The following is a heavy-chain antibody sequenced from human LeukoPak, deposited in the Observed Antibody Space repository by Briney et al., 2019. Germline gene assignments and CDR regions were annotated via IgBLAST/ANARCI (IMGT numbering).Heavy chain of an antibody. Sequence: GGSLRLSCAASGFTFSSYWMSWVRQAPGKGLEWVANIKQDGSEKYYVDSVKGRFTISRDNAKNSLYLQMNSLRAEDTAVYYCARSHRYSSSWYDPRNYFDYWGQGTLVTVSS. CDR3: ARSHRYSSSWYDPRNYFDY. CDR1: GFTFSSYW. V-gene: IGHV3-7*01. D-gene: IGHD6-13*01. CDR2: IKQDGSEK. J-gene: IGHJ4*02.